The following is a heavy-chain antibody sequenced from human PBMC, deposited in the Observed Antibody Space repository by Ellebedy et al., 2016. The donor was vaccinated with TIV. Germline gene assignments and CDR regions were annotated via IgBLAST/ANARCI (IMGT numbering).Heavy chain of an antibody. J-gene: IGHJ6*03. Sequence: GESLKISXKGSGYSFTSYWIGWVRQMPGKGLEWMGIIYPGDSDTRYSPSFQGQVTISADKSISTAYLQWSSLKASDTAMYYCARLDSAADYYYYYMDVWGKGTTVTVSS. CDR2: IYPGDSDT. CDR3: ARLDSAADYYYYYMDV. D-gene: IGHD2-2*01. V-gene: IGHV5-51*01. CDR1: GYSFTSYW.